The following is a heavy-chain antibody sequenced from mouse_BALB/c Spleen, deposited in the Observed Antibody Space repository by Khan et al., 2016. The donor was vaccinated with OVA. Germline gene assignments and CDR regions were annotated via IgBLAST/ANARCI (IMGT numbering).Heavy chain of an antibody. CDR1: GYTFTTYW. V-gene: IGHV1-7*01. Sequence: QVQLQQSGAELAKPGASVKMSCTASGYTFTTYWMHWIKQRPGQGLEWIGYINPSTGYTEYNQNFKDKATLNADESSSTAYMQRNSLTSDDSAVYYCARIGLYGIFAYWGQVTLVTVSA. D-gene: IGHD2-10*02. CDR2: INPSTGYT. CDR3: ARIGLYGIFAY. J-gene: IGHJ3*01.